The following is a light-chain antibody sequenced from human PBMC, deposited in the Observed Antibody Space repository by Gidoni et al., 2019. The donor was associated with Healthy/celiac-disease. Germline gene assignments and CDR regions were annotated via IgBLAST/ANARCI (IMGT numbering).Light chain of an antibody. CDR2: GNS. CDR1: RSNIGAGYD. J-gene: IGLJ2*01. Sequence: QSVLTQPPSVSGATGQRVTISCTGSRSNIGAGYDVHWYQQLPGTAPKLLIYGNSNRPSGVPDRFSGSKSGTSASLAITGLQAEDEADYYCQSYDSSLSGSRVFGGGTKLTVL. CDR3: QSYDSSLSGSRV. V-gene: IGLV1-40*01.